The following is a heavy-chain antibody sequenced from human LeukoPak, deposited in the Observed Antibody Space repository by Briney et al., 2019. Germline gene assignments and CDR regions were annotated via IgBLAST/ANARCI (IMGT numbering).Heavy chain of an antibody. CDR3: ARAWNGCSDS. J-gene: IGHJ4*02. CDR1: GYTLTNYG. V-gene: IGHV1-18*01. D-gene: IGHD4/OR15-4a*01. CDR2: ISAYNGNT. Sequence: ASVKVSCKASGYTLTNYGISWVRQAPGQGLECMGWISAYNGNTNYAQNLQGRVTMTTDTSTSTAYMELRSLRSDDTAMYYCARAWNGCSDSWGQGTLVTVSS.